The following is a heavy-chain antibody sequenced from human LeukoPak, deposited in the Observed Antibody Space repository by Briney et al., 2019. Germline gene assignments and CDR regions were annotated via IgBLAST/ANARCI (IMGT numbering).Heavy chain of an antibody. J-gene: IGHJ4*02. V-gene: IGHV4-39*07. CDR3: ARKDIVVVVANGFDY. CDR2: IYYSGST. D-gene: IGHD2-15*01. CDR1: GGSISSSSYY. Sequence: SETLSLTCTVSGGSISSSSYYWGWIRQPPGKGLEWIGSIYYSGSTYYNPSLKSRVTISVDTSKNQFSLKLSSVTAADTAVYYCARKDIVVVVANGFDYWGQGTLVTVSS.